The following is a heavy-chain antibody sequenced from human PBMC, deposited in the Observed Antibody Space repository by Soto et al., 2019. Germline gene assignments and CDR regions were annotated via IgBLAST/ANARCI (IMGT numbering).Heavy chain of an antibody. CDR3: ARATYYDFRDY. J-gene: IGHJ4*02. Sequence: PGGSLRLSCAASGFTFSSYAMHWVRQAPGKGLEWVAVISYDGSNRYYADSVMGRFTISRDNSKNTLYLQMNSLRAEGTAVCYCARATYYDFRDYWGQGTLVTVSS. CDR2: ISYDGSNR. CDR1: GFTFSSYA. D-gene: IGHD3-3*01. V-gene: IGHV3-30-3*01.